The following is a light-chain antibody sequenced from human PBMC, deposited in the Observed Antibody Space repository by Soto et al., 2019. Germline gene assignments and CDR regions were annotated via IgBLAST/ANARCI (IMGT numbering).Light chain of an antibody. Sequence: EIVLTQSPGTLSLSPGERATLSCRASQNVGSRYLAWYQQKPGQAPRLLIYGTSNRATGIPDRFSCSGSGTDFSLTISSLEPGDLAVYYCQQDGSSPRTFGQGTKVEIK. J-gene: IGKJ1*01. CDR2: GTS. CDR3: QQDGSSPRT. CDR1: QNVGSRY. V-gene: IGKV3-20*01.